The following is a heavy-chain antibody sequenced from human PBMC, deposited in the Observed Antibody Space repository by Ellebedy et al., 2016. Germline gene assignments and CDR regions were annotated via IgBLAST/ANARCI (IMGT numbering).Heavy chain of an antibody. D-gene: IGHD4-17*01. CDR3: RQGHYADL. CDR1: GLIVSSFF. V-gene: IGHV3-23*01. Sequence: GGSLRLSXAPSGLIVSSFFMGWVRQAPGKGLEWVSTISAGSDTTRLADSVKGRFTISRDSSKNSVYLRMNNLRLEDTAVYYCRQGHYADLWGQGTLVTVSS. J-gene: IGHJ4*02. CDR2: ISAGSDTT.